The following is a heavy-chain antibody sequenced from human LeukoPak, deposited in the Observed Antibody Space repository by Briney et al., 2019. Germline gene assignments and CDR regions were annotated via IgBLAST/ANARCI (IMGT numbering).Heavy chain of an antibody. Sequence: SETLSLTCTVSGGSVSSSSYYWGWIRQPPGKGLEWIGSISDSGSTYYNPSIKSLITMSVDTSKNQFSLNLSPVTAADTAVYYCARHGGGYSYRSGSYKPLDHWGQGTLVTVSS. V-gene: IGHV4-39*01. CDR1: GGSVSSSSYY. D-gene: IGHD3-10*01. J-gene: IGHJ4*02. CDR2: ISDSGST. CDR3: ARHGGGYSYRSGSYKPLDH.